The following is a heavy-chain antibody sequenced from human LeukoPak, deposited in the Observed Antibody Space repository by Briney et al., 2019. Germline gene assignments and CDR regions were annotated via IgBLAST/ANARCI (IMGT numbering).Heavy chain of an antibody. CDR3: ARDSGSYVQGAFDI. J-gene: IGHJ3*02. CDR2: ISSSGSTI. D-gene: IGHD1-26*01. V-gene: IGHV3-11*04. CDR1: GFTFSDYY. Sequence: PGGSLRLSCAASGFTFSDYYMSWIRQAPGKGLEWVSYISSSGSTIYYADSVKGRLTISRDNAKNSLYLQMNSLRAEDTAVYYCARDSGSYVQGAFDIWGQGTMVTVSS.